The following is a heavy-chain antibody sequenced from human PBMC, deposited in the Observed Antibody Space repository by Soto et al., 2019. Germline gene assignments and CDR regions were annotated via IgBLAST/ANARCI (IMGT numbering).Heavy chain of an antibody. CDR1: GGSISSYY. J-gene: IGHJ6*02. CDR3: ARDRPAASYYYYYYGMDV. D-gene: IGHD6-13*01. V-gene: IGHV4-59*01. CDR2: IYYSGST. Sequence: SETLSLTCTVSGGSISSYYWSWIRQPPGKGLEWIGYIYYSGSTNYNPSLKSRVTISVDTSKNQFSLKLSSVTAADTAVYYCARDRPAASYYYYYYGMDVWGQGTTVTLSS.